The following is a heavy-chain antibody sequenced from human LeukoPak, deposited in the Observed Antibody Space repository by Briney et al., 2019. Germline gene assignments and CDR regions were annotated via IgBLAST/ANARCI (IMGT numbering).Heavy chain of an antibody. CDR3: ATPYDILTGYYFDAFDI. J-gene: IGHJ3*02. D-gene: IGHD3-9*01. CDR2: ISWNGGST. CDR1: RFTFDDFG. Sequence: GGSLRLSCAGSRFTFDDFGMSWVRQAPGKGLEWVAGISWNGGSTGYADSVKGRFTISRDNAKNLLYLQMNSLRAEDTAVYYCATPYDILTGYYFDAFDIWGQGTMVTVSS. V-gene: IGHV3-20*04.